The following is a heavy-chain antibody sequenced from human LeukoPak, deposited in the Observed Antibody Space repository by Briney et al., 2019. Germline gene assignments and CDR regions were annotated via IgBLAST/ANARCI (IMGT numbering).Heavy chain of an antibody. V-gene: IGHV6-1*01. Sequence: SQTLSLTCAISGDSVSSNSVTWNWIRQSPSRGLEWLGRTYYRSTWYNDYAVSVRGRITVNPDTSKNQFSLHLNSVTPEDTAVYYCAKRLTQYDCFDPWGQGTLVTVSS. D-gene: IGHD2-2*01. CDR3: AKRLTQYDCFDP. J-gene: IGHJ5*02. CDR2: TYYRSTWYN. CDR1: GDSVSSNSVT.